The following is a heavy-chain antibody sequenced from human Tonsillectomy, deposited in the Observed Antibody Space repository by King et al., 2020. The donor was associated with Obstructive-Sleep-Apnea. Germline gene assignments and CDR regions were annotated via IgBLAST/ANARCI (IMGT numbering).Heavy chain of an antibody. Sequence: QLVQSGAEVKKPGASVKVSCKASGYTFTRYAISWVRQAPGQGLEWMGWISPYNGKSNYAQKLQGRVTMTTDTSTSTAYMELGSLRSDDTAVYYCARSSGNRSDYYQAYWGQGTLVTVSS. CDR1: GYTFTRYA. V-gene: IGHV1-18*01. D-gene: IGHD3-3*01. CDR2: ISPYNGKS. J-gene: IGHJ4*02. CDR3: ARSSGNRSDYYQAY.